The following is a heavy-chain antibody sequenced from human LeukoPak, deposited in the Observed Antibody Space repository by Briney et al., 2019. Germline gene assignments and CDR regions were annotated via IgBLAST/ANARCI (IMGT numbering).Heavy chain of an antibody. J-gene: IGHJ4*02. Sequence: IFGTANYAQKFQGRVTITADESTSTAYMELSSLRSEDTAVYYCARDQGYCSSTSCYEPFDYWGQGTLVTVSS. D-gene: IGHD2-2*01. CDR3: ARDQGYCSSTSCYEPFDY. V-gene: IGHV1-69*01. CDR2: IFGTA.